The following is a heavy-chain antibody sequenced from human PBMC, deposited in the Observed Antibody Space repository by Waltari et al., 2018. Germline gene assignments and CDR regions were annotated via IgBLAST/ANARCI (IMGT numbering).Heavy chain of an antibody. Sequence: EVQLVESCGGLVQPGGSLRLSCAASGFSVSSNYVSWVRQAPGKGREWVSVIVAGGSTSHADSVKGRFTISRDISKSTLYLQMNSLRVEDTAVYYCARGRNTNYVVYGMDVWGQGTTVTVSS. CDR3: ARGRNTNYVVYGMDV. CDR1: GFSVSSNY. D-gene: IGHD4-4*01. V-gene: IGHV3-66*02. J-gene: IGHJ6*02. CDR2: IVAGGST.